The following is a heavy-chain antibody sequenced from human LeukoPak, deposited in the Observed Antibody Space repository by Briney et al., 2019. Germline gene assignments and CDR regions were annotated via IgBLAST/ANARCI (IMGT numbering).Heavy chain of an antibody. CDR3: ARPYSNYFWCCDFDY. J-gene: IGHJ4*02. V-gene: IGHV1-46*01. CDR2: INPSGGST. Sequence: ASVKVSCKASGYTFTSYYMHWVRQAPGQGLEWMGIINPSGGSTSYAQKFQGRVTMTRDTSTSTVYMELSSLRSEDTAVYYCARPYSNYFWCCDFDYWGQGTLVTVSS. D-gene: IGHD4-11*01. CDR1: GYTFTSYY.